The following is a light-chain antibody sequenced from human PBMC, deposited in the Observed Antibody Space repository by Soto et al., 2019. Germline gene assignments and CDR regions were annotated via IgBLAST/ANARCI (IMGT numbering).Light chain of an antibody. J-gene: IGLJ1*01. Sequence: QPVLTQPPSASGFPGQSVTISCTGTSSDVGYYDYVSWYQQHPGKAPKLVIYEVTKRPSGVPDRVSASKSGNTASLTVPGLRAEDEADYYCSSYAGSNNFVFGSGTKVTVL. CDR1: SSDVGYYDY. CDR3: SSYAGSNNFV. V-gene: IGLV2-8*01. CDR2: EVT.